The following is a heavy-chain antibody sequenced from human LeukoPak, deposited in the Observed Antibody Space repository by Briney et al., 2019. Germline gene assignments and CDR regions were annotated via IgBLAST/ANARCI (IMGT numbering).Heavy chain of an antibody. CDR3: ARNYYDILTGVRN. D-gene: IGHD3-9*01. J-gene: IGHJ4*02. Sequence: PGGSLRLSCAASGFTVSSNYMSWVRQAPGKGPEWVSVISSGGSTYYADSVKGRFTISRDNSKNTLYLQMNSLRAEDTAVYYCARNYYDILTGVRNWGQGTLVTVSS. CDR2: ISSGGST. CDR1: GFTVSSNY. V-gene: IGHV3-53*01.